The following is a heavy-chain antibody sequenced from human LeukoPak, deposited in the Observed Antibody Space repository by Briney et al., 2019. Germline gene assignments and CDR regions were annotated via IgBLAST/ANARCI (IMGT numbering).Heavy chain of an antibody. CDR3: AREILRDGSYLIED. Sequence: PGGSLRLSCAASGFTFSSYWMNWVRQAPGKGLVWVSRIASDGSSTTYADSVKGRFTVSRDNSKNTLYLQMNSLRADDTAVYYCAREILRDGSYLIEDWGQGILVTVSS. V-gene: IGHV3-74*01. J-gene: IGHJ4*02. CDR2: IASDGSST. D-gene: IGHD1-26*01. CDR1: GFTFSSYW.